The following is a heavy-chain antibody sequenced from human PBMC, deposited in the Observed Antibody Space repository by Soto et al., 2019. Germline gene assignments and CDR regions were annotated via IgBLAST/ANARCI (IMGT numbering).Heavy chain of an antibody. CDR1: GYPFTSYG. CDR2: ISAYNGNT. V-gene: IGHV1-18*01. CDR3: ARMRISARLPDY. D-gene: IGHD6-6*01. Sequence: QVQLVQSGAEVKKPGASVKVSFKASGYPFTSYGISWVRQAPGQGLEWMGWISAYNGNTNYAQKLQGRVTMTTDTSTRTAYMELRRLRSDDTAVYYCARMRISARLPDYLGQGTLVYVSS. J-gene: IGHJ4*02.